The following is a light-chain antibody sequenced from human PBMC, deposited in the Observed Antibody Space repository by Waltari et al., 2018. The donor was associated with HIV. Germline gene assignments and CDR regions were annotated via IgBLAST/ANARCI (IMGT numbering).Light chain of an antibody. CDR3: QQYGRT. CDR1: QSVNSNY. J-gene: IGKJ1*01. CDR2: GAS. Sequence: EGVLTQSPATLSLYPGERATLSCRASQSVNSNYLAWYQQIPGQAPRLLIYGASTRATGIPDRFRGSGSETDFTLTINRLEPEDSAVYYCQQYGRTFGQGTKVEL. V-gene: IGKV3-20*01.